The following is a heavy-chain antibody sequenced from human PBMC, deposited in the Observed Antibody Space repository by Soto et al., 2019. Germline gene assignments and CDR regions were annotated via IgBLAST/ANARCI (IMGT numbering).Heavy chain of an antibody. J-gene: IGHJ6*02. D-gene: IGHD3-3*01. V-gene: IGHV4-4*02. CDR2: IYHSGTA. CDR1: GDSISNNNC. CDR3: ARRRITTFGVVITGYGMDV. Sequence: TLSLTCAVSGDSISNNNCWNWVRQPPGKGLEWIGEIYHSGTANYNPSLKSRVTISLDKSNNQFSLTLNSVTAADTAVYYCARRRITTFGVVITGYGMDVWGQGTTVTVSS.